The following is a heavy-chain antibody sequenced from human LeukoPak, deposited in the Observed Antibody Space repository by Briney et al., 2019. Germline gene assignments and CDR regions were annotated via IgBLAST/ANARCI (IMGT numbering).Heavy chain of an antibody. Sequence: NRGEPLKISCRGCGYSYSCCCIGGLRQTPGRGVEWMGIIYPGDSDTRYSPSFQAQVTISADKSISTAYLQWSRLKASDTAMYYFARLGESYGMGVWGQGTTVTV. D-gene: IGHD3-10*01. J-gene: IGHJ6*02. CDR2: IYPGDSDT. V-gene: IGHV5-51*03. CDR3: ARLGESYGMGV. CDR1: GYSYSCCC.